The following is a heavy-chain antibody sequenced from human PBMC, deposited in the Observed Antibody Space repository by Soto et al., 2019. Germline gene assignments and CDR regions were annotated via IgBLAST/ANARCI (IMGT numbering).Heavy chain of an antibody. CDR1: GASISSSY. D-gene: IGHD3-22*01. V-gene: IGHV4-59*01. Sequence: SETLSLTCTVSGASISSSYWSWIRQSPEKGLEWIGYVYYSGSTNYNPSLKSRATISVDTSKNQFSLKLSSVTAADTAVYYCARGYYDSSGQSNTFDIWGQGTMVTVSS. J-gene: IGHJ3*02. CDR3: ARGYYDSSGQSNTFDI. CDR2: VYYSGST.